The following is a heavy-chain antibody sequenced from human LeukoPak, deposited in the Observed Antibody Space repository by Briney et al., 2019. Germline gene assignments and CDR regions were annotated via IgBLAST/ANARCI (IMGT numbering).Heavy chain of an antibody. Sequence: GRSLRLSCAASGXTFSSYGMHWVRQAPGKGLEWVAVISYDGSNKYYADSVKGRFTISRDNSKNTLYLQMNSLRAEDTAVYYCAKVSYYYDSSGDYWGQGTLVTVSS. J-gene: IGHJ4*02. CDR1: GXTFSSYG. CDR3: AKVSYYYDSSGDY. CDR2: ISYDGSNK. D-gene: IGHD3-22*01. V-gene: IGHV3-30*18.